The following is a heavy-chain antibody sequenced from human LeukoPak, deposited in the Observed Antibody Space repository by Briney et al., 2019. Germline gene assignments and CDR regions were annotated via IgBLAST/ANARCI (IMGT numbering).Heavy chain of an antibody. Sequence: GGSLRLSCAASGFTFSSYSMNWVRQAPGKGLEWVSSISSSCSYIYYADSVKGRFTISRDNAKNSLYLQMNSLRAEDTAVYYCARDLTGSSKYYYDSSGHMYWGQGTLVTVSS. J-gene: IGHJ4*02. CDR1: GFTFSSYS. V-gene: IGHV3-21*01. D-gene: IGHD3-22*01. CDR2: ISSSCSYI. CDR3: ARDLTGSSKYYYDSSGHMY.